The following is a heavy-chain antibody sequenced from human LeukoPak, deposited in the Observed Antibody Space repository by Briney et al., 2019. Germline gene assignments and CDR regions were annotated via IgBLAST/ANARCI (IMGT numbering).Heavy chain of an antibody. V-gene: IGHV4-59*01. CDR3: ARDPPPEDDAFDI. CDR2: IYYSGST. CDR1: GGSISSYY. Sequence: SETLSLTCTVSGGSISSYYWSWIRQPPGKGLEWIGYIYYSGSTNYNPSLKSRVTISVDTSKNQFSLKLSSVTAADTAVYYCARDPPPEDDAFDIWGQGTMVTVSS. D-gene: IGHD1-14*01. J-gene: IGHJ3*02.